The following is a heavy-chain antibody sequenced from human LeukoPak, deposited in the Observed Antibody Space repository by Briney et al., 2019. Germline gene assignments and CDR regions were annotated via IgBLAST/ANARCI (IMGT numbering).Heavy chain of an antibody. CDR2: ISSNGDSP. J-gene: IGHJ4*01. CDR1: GFTFSNYA. V-gene: IGHV3-64*01. CDR3: ARADSGPSFPPDY. D-gene: IGHD5-12*01. Sequence: GGSLRLSCAASGFTFSNYAMHWVRQAPGKGLEYVSAISSNGDSPYYANSMKGRFTISRDNSKNTLYLQMGSLRAEDMAVYYCARADSGPSFPPDYLGQGTLVTGSS.